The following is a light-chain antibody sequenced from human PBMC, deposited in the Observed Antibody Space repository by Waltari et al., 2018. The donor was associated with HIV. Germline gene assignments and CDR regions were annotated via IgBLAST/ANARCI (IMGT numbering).Light chain of an antibody. Sequence: QSALTQPASVSGSPGQSITISCTGTSSDVGTYNLVSWYQQHPGKAPKLIIYEVSKRPSGVSNRFSGSKSGNTASLTISGLQAEDEADYYCCSYAGSNTLFGGGTKVTVL. V-gene: IGLV2-23*02. CDR1: SSDVGTYNL. CDR3: CSYAGSNTL. CDR2: EVS. J-gene: IGLJ2*01.